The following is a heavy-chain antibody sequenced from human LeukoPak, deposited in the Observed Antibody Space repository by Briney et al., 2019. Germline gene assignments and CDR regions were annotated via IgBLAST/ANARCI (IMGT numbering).Heavy chain of an antibody. CDR3: AKDIANWNAPTFDY. J-gene: IGHJ4*02. Sequence: PGRSLRLSCAASGFTFDDYAMHWVRQAPGKGLEWVSGISWNSGSIGYADSVKGRFTISRDNAKNSLYLQMNSPRAEDTALYYCAKDIANWNAPTFDYWGQGTLVTVSS. V-gene: IGHV3-9*01. CDR1: GFTFDDYA. D-gene: IGHD1-1*01. CDR2: ISWNSGSI.